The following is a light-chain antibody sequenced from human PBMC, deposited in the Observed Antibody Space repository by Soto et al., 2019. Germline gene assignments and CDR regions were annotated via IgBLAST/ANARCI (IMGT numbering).Light chain of an antibody. J-gene: IGLJ3*02. CDR3: GTWDSSLSAWHWV. V-gene: IGLV1-51*02. CDR1: SSNIGNNY. CDR2: ENN. Sequence: QSVLTQPPSVSAAPGQTVTISCSGSSSNIGNNYVSWYQQLPGTAPKLLIYENNKRPSGIPDRFSGSKSGTSATLGITGLQTGDEADYYCGTWDSSLSAWHWVFGGGTKLTVL.